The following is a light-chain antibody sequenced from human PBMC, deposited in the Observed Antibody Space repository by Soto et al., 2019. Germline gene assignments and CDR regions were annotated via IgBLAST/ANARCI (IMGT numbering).Light chain of an antibody. CDR2: KES. J-gene: IGKJ1*01. CDR1: QSISSC. V-gene: IGKV1-5*03. CDR3: LEDYNYPQR. Sequence: SQMTQYPSTLSASVGDRVTITCRASQSISSCLSWYQQKPVKAPKLLIYKESTLKSGVPSRFSGSGSGTEFTLTISCLQPEDFATYYCLEDYNYPQRFGQGANVDIK.